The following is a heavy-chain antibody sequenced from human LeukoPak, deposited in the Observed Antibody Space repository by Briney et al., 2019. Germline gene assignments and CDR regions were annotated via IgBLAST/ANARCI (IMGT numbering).Heavy chain of an antibody. Sequence: PSETLSLTCAVYAGSFSGHYWSWIRQPPGKELEWIGDITHSGYTNYNPSLKSRVTISVDTSRNHFSLKLTSVTAADTAVYYCARGDGLWSGYYSEWGQGTLVTVSS. J-gene: IGHJ4*02. CDR2: ITHSGYT. CDR1: AGSFSGHY. D-gene: IGHD3-3*01. V-gene: IGHV4-34*01. CDR3: ARGDGLWSGYYSE.